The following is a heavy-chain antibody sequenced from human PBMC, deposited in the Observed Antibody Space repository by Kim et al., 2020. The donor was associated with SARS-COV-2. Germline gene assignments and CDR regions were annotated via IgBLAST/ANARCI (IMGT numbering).Heavy chain of an antibody. Sequence: GWINPNQGNPTYAQGFTGRFVCSLDTAVSTAYLQISSLKAEDTAVYYCARDNGITIFGVVIERDAFDIWGQGTMVTVSS. CDR2: INPNQGNP. J-gene: IGHJ3*02. D-gene: IGHD3-3*01. CDR3: ARDNGITIFGVVIERDAFDI. V-gene: IGHV7-4-1*02.